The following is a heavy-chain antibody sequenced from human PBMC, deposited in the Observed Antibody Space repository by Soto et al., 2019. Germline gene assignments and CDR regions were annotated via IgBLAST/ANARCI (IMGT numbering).Heavy chain of an antibody. V-gene: IGHV1-18*01. D-gene: IGHD3-22*01. CDR3: ARDAIITDYYDSSGYYLVDY. J-gene: IGHJ4*02. Sequence: GASVKVSCKASGYTFTSYGISWVRQAPGQGLEWMGWISAYNGNTNYAQKLQGRVTMTTDTSTSTAYMELRSLRSDDTAVYYCARDAIITDYYDSSGYYLVDYWGQGTLVTVSS. CDR2: ISAYNGNT. CDR1: GYTFTSYG.